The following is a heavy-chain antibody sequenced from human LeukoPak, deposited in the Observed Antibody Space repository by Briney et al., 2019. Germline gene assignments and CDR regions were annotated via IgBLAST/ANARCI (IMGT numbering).Heavy chain of an antibody. V-gene: IGHV3-30*18. CDR2: ISSDGNNK. Sequence: GGSLRLSCAASGFTFSSYGMHWVRQAPGKGLEWVAVISSDGNNKYYADSVKGRFTISRDNSKHTLYLQMNSLRPEDTAIYYCAKDQEVAAAGTWGSIDYWGQGTLVTVSS. CDR3: AKDQEVAAAGTWGSIDY. J-gene: IGHJ4*02. CDR1: GFTFSSYG. D-gene: IGHD6-13*01.